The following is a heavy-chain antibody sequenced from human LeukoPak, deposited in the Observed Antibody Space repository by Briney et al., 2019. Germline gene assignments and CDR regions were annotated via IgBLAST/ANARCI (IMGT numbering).Heavy chain of an antibody. J-gene: IGHJ4*02. CDR1: GYTFTGYL. CDR2: IDPNSGGT. D-gene: IGHD4-17*01. CDR3: ASAAVDGDPTNPYFDY. Sequence: ASVKVSCKASGYTFTGYLMHWVRQAPGQGLEWMGWIDPNSGGTNYAQKFQGRVTMTRDTSINTAFMELSRLRSDDSAVYYCASAAVDGDPTNPYFDYWGQGTLVTVSS. V-gene: IGHV1-2*02.